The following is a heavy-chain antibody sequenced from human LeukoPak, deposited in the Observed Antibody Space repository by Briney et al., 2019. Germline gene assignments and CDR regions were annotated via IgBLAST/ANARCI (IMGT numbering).Heavy chain of an antibody. CDR2: INPNSGGT. V-gene: IGHV1-2*02. J-gene: IGHJ6*03. D-gene: IGHD3-10*01. CDR3: ARVSAITMVRGVQRDYYYMDV. Sequence: GASVKVSCKASGGTFSSYAISWVRQAPGQGLEWMGWINPNSGGTNYAQKFQGRVTMTRDTSISTAYMELSRLRSDDTAVYYCARVSAITMVRGVQRDYYYMDVWGKGTTVTVSS. CDR1: GGTFSSYA.